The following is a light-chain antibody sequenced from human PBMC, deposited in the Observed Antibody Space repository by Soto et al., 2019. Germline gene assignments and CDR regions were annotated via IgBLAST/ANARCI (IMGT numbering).Light chain of an antibody. Sequence: DIQMTQSPSSLSASVGDRVTITCRASQDISNNLAWYQQKPGKVPKLLIYAASTLQTGVQSRFSGSGSGTVFTLTINSLQPEEVAAYYCQNYKSAPNTFGRGTRLEIK. V-gene: IGKV1-27*01. CDR3: QNYKSAPNT. CDR1: QDISNN. J-gene: IGKJ2*01. CDR2: AAS.